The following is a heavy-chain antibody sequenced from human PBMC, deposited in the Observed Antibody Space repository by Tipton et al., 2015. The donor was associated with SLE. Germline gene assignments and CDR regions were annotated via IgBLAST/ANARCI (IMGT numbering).Heavy chain of an antibody. CDR1: GGSISSGSYY. Sequence: TLSLTCTVSGGSISSGSYYWSWIRQPAGKGLEWIGEINHGGITNYNPSLKSRVTISVDTSKNQFSLKLSSVTAADTAVYYCARVPALYYYYMDVWGKGTTVTVSS. J-gene: IGHJ6*03. V-gene: IGHV4-61*10. CDR3: ARVPALYYYYMDV. D-gene: IGHD2-2*01. CDR2: INHGGIT.